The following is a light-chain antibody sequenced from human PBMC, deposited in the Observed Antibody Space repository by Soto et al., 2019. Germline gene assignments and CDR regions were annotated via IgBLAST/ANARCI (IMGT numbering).Light chain of an antibody. CDR1: QNVDSNY. J-gene: IGKJ5*01. CDR3: QQYGSSSIT. Sequence: EIVLTQSPGTPSLSPGGRATLSCRSSQNVDSNYLAWYQQKPGQAPRIIIFGASGRATGIPDRFSGSGSGTDFTLTISRLEPEDFAVYYCQQYGSSSITFGQGTRLEIK. CDR2: GAS. V-gene: IGKV3-20*01.